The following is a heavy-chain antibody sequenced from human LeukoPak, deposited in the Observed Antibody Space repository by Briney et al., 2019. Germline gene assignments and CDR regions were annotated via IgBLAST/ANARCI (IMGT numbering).Heavy chain of an antibody. CDR3: ARDGGYSGYDADC. CDR2: ISDSSAM. D-gene: IGHD5-12*01. J-gene: IGHJ4*02. V-gene: IGHV3-48*01. Sequence: GGSLRLSCAASGFTFSTYSMKWVRQAPGKGLEWVSYISDSSAMYYADSVRGRFTISRESDKNSLFLQMNSLRAEDTAVYYCARDGGYSGYDADCWGQGTLVTVSS. CDR1: GFTFSTYS.